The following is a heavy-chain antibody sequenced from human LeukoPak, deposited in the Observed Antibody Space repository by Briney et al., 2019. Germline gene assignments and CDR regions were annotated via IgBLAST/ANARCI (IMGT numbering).Heavy chain of an antibody. Sequence: PGVSVRLSCAASGFTFSSYTMNWVRPAPGQGLELVSSLTRSPSYIYYADSVKGRFTICRDNAKNSLYLQMNSLRAEDTAVYYCTRGHDISTLYPSYWGQGTLVTVSS. CDR2: LTRSPSYI. CDR1: GFTFSSYT. V-gene: IGHV3-21*01. D-gene: IGHD3-9*01. J-gene: IGHJ4*02. CDR3: TRGHDISTLYPSY.